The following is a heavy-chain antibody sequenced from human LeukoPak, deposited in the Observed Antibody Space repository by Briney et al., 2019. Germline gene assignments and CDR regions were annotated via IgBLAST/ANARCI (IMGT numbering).Heavy chain of an antibody. D-gene: IGHD5-18*01. Sequence: SETLSLTCTVSGGSISSYYWSWIRQPPGKGLEWIGYSYYSGSTNYNPSLKSRVTISVDTSKNQFSLKLSSVTAADTAVYYCAGTPVDTAMVGWYYYYGMDVWGQGTTVTVSS. J-gene: IGHJ6*02. CDR3: AGTPVDTAMVGWYYYYGMDV. V-gene: IGHV4-59*08. CDR2: SYYSGST. CDR1: GGSISSYY.